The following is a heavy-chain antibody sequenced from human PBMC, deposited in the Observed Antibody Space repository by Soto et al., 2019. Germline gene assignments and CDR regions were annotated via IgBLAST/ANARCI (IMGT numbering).Heavy chain of an antibody. D-gene: IGHD1-7*01. CDR2: IYRTGST. CDR1: GGSFTSNNW. CDR3: ARRDPGTSVDY. V-gene: IGHV4-4*02. J-gene: IGHJ4*02. Sequence: QVQLQESGPGLVKPSGTLSPPCAVSGGSFTSNNWWTWVRQPPGQGLEWIGEIYRTGSTNYNPSLNSRVTISLDMSENQFSLKVTALTAADPAVYYCARRDPGTSVDYWGQVTLVTVAS.